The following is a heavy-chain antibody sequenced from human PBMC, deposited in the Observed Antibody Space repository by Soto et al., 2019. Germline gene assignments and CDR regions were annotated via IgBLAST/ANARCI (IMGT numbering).Heavy chain of an antibody. J-gene: IGHJ3*02. CDR2: ISPNSGVT. CDR1: GYTFTGYY. CDR3: ARESYGHDGFDM. D-gene: IGHD3-10*01. V-gene: IGHV1-2*02. Sequence: VQLVQSGAEVKKPGASVKVSCKSSGYTFTGYYIHWVRQAPGHGLEWMGSISPNSGVTHYAENFQGRVTMTRDLSTRTAYMDLSSLRSDDTAVYYCARESYGHDGFDMWGQGKMVTISS.